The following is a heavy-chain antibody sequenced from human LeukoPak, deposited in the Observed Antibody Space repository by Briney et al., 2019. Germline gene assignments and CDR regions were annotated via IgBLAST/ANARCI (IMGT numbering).Heavy chain of an antibody. D-gene: IGHD3-10*01. CDR3: ARDSARPLDY. Sequence: GGSLRLSCAASEFSVGSNYMTWVRQAPGKGLEWVSLIYSGGSTYYADSVKGRFTISRDNSKNTLYLQMNSLRAEDTAVYYCARDSARPLDYWGQGTLVTVSS. V-gene: IGHV3-66*01. CDR2: IYSGGST. J-gene: IGHJ4*02. CDR1: EFSVGSNY.